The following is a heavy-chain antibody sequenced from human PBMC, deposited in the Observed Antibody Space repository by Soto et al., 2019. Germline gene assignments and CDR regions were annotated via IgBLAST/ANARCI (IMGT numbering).Heavy chain of an antibody. J-gene: IGHJ4*02. CDR1: GFTFSSYA. CDR2: ISGSGGST. CDR3: AKDVDRRIAVAGLSGY. D-gene: IGHD6-19*01. Sequence: GGSLRLSCAASGFTFSSYAMSWVRQAPGKGLEWVSAISGSGGSTYYADSVKGRFTISRDNSKNTLYLQMNSLRAEDTAVYYCAKDVDRRIAVAGLSGYWGQGTLVTVSS. V-gene: IGHV3-23*01.